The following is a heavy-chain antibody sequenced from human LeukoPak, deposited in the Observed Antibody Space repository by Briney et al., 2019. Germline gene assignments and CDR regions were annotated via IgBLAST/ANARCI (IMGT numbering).Heavy chain of an antibody. Sequence: GESLKISCKGSGYSFTSYWIGWVRQMPGKGLEWMGIIYPGDSDTRYSPSFQGQVTISADKSISTAYLQWSSLKASDTAMYYCARCQFYCCGGSCYHWFDPWGQGTLVTVSS. CDR3: ARCQFYCCGGSCYHWFDP. CDR2: IYPGDSDT. J-gene: IGHJ5*02. CDR1: GYSFTSYW. V-gene: IGHV5-51*01. D-gene: IGHD2-15*01.